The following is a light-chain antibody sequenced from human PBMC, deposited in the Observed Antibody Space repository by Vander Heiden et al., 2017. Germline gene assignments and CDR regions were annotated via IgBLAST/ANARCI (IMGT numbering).Light chain of an antibody. CDR3: LQSYFTSWT. Sequence: DIQMTQSPSSLSASVGDRVTITCRASQNIDTFLNWFHQKPGQAPKLLIYGAATLQSGVPTRFTGSGSGAHFTLTISSLQPEDFGIYYCLQSYFTSWTFGQGTKVEI. V-gene: IGKV1-39*01. J-gene: IGKJ1*01. CDR2: GAA. CDR1: QNIDTF.